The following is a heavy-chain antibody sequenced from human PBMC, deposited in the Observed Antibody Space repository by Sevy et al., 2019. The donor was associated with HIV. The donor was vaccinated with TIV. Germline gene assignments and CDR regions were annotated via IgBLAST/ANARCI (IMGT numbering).Heavy chain of an antibody. CDR3: ARDDGNYYFHY. CDR1: GFTFSKYW. J-gene: IGHJ4*02. V-gene: IGHV3-7*01. Sequence: GGSLRRSCAASGFTFSKYWMGWVRQAPGKGLEWVANIKQDAGQKYYVASVKGRFTISRDNAKNSLYLQMNSLRAEDTAVYFCARDDGNYYFHYWGQGTLVTVSS. D-gene: IGHD1-7*01. CDR2: IKQDAGQK.